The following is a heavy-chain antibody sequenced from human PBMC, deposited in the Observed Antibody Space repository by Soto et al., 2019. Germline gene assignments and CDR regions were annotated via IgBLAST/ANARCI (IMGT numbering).Heavy chain of an antibody. CDR2: IYWDDDK. V-gene: IGHV2-5*02. D-gene: IGHD3-3*01. J-gene: IGHJ4*02. CDR3: AHRVLRTVFGLVTTTAIYFDF. CDR1: GFSLTTSGVG. Sequence: QITLNESGPTVVRPTETLTLTCRFSGFSLTTSGVGVGWIRQSPGKAPAWLGLIYWDDDKRYSASLKSRLTITKDTSKNQVVLTVSDLDPTDTATYYCAHRVLRTVFGLVTTTAIYFDFWGQGTPVAVSS.